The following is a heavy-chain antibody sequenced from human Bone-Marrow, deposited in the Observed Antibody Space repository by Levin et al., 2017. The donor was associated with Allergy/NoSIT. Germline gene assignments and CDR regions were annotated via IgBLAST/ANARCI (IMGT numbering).Heavy chain of an antibody. V-gene: IGHV1-2*02. CDR1: GYTFTDYF. CDR3: ARISSAAFDM. J-gene: IGHJ3*02. CDR2: INPNSGDT. D-gene: IGHD6-19*01. Sequence: ASVKVSCKASGYTFTDYFIHWVRLAPGQGLEWMEWINPNSGDTDSSQNFQGTVTMTRDTSISTAYMEVTSLTSNDTALYYCARISSAAFDMWGQGTVVTVSS.